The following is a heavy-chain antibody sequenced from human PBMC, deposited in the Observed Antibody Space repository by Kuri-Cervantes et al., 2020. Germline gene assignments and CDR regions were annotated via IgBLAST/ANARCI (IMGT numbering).Heavy chain of an antibody. CDR1: GFTFSGSA. Sequence: GESLKISCAASGFTFSGSAMHWVRQASGKGLEWVGRIRSKANSYATAYAASVKGRFTISRDGSKNTAYLQMNSLKTEDTAVYYCTSGPYYYGSGSYYNGLGYYYGMDVWGQGTTVTVSS. V-gene: IGHV3-73*01. CDR3: TSGPYYYGSGSYYNGLGYYYGMDV. D-gene: IGHD3-10*01. J-gene: IGHJ6*02. CDR2: IRSKANSYAT.